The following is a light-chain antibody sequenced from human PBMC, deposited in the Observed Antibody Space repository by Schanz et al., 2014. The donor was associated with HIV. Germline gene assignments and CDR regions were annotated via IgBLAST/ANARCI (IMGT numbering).Light chain of an antibody. J-gene: IGLJ1*01. CDR3: AAWDDSLNGFFV. CDR2: EAT. Sequence: QSALTQPPSASGSPGQSVTISCTGTSSDVGGYKYVSWYQQHPGKAPKLLIYEATQRPAGVPDRFSGSKSGNTASLTVSGLQAEDEADYYCAAWDDSLNGFFVFGSGTKLTVL. V-gene: IGLV2-8*01. CDR1: SSDVGGYKY.